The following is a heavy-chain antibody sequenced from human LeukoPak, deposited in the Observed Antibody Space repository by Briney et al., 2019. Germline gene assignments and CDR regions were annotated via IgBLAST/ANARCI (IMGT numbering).Heavy chain of an antibody. CDR1: GGSFSGYY. D-gene: IGHD3-10*01. Sequence: SETLPLTCAVYGGSFSGYYWSWIRQPPGKGLEWIGEINHSGSTNYNPSLKSRVTISVDTSKNQFSLKLSSVTAADTAVYYCARGPISRYFDYWGQGTLVTVSS. CDR2: INHSGST. V-gene: IGHV4-34*01. J-gene: IGHJ4*02. CDR3: ARGPISRYFDY.